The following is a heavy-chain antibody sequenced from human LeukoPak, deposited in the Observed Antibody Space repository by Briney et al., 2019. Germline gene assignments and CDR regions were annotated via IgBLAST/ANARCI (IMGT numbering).Heavy chain of an antibody. CDR3: ARDLYGSGSYFLY. CDR2: ITPSGGST. V-gene: IGHV1-46*01. Sequence: GASVKVSCKASGYTFTDYYMHWVRQAPGQGLEWMGWITPSGGSTTYAQKFQGRVTMTRDTSTSTVYMELSSLRSEDTAVYYCARDLYGSGSYFLYWGQGTLVTVSS. J-gene: IGHJ4*02. D-gene: IGHD3-10*01. CDR1: GYTFTDYY.